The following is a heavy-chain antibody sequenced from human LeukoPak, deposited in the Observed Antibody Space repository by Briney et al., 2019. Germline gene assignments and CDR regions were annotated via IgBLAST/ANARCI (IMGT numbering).Heavy chain of an antibody. D-gene: IGHD3-3*01. J-gene: IGHJ4*02. CDR3: ARHPTSGETRITIFGGDFDY. Sequence: SSETLSLTCTVSGGSISSSSYYWGWIRQPPGKGLEWIGSIYYSGSTYYNPSLKSRVTISVDTSKNQFSLKLSSVTAADTAMYYCARHPTSGETRITIFGGDFDYWGQGTLVTVSS. CDR2: IYYSGST. V-gene: IGHV4-39*01. CDR1: GGSISSSSYY.